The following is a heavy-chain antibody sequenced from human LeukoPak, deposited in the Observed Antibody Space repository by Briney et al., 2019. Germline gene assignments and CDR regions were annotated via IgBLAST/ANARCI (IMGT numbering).Heavy chain of an antibody. CDR3: ASLYSGSLYYYYMDV. Sequence: SETLSLTCTVSGGSISSYYWNWIRQPPGKGLEWIGYIYTSGSTNYNPSLKSRVTISVDTSKNQFSLKLSSVTAADTAVYYCASLYSGSLYYYYMDVWGKGTTVTVSS. CDR1: GGSISSYY. CDR2: IYTSGST. D-gene: IGHD1-26*01. J-gene: IGHJ6*03. V-gene: IGHV4-4*09.